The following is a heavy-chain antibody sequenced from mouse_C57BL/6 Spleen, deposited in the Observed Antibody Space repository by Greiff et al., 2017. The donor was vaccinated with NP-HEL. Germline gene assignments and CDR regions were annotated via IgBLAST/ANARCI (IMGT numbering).Heavy chain of an antibody. V-gene: IGHV1-55*01. CDR2: IYPGSGST. CDR1: GYTFTSYW. D-gene: IGHD2-3*01. Sequence: QVQLQQPGAELVKPGASVKMSCKASGYTFTSYWITWVKQRPGQGLEWIGDIYPGSGSTNYNEKFKSKATLTVDTSSSTAYMQLSSLTSEDSAGYYCARNHDGYYQGWFAYWGQGTLVTVSA. CDR3: ARNHDGYYQGWFAY. J-gene: IGHJ3*01.